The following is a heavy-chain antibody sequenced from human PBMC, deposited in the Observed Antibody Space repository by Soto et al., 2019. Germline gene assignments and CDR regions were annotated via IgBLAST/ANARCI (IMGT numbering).Heavy chain of an antibody. CDR3: ARGGVVTRHFYS. CDR2: TFHSGST. V-gene: IGHV4-31*03. CDR1: GGAISSGGYH. D-gene: IGHD3-3*01. Sequence: QVHLQESGPGLVKPSQTLSLTCNVSGGAISSGGYHWSWIRQYPGKGLEWIGHTFHSGSTNYNPSLQSRLTISVDTSKNQFSLHLISVTAADTAVYFCARGGVVTRHFYSWGQGTLVTVSS. J-gene: IGHJ4*02.